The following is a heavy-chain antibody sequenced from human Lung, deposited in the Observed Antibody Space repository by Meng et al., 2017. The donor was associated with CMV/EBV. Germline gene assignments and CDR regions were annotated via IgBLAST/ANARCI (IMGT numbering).Heavy chain of an antibody. CDR1: GDSVSSNSAA. J-gene: IGHJ3*02. V-gene: IGHV6-1*01. Sequence: QTXSLTXXISGDSVSSNSAAWNWIRQSPSRGLGWLGRTYYRSRWYNDYAPSVKSRITINPDTSKNQFSLQLHSVTPEDTAVYYCVRDDGMGLDAFDIWGQGTLVTVSS. CDR2: TYYRSRWYN. D-gene: IGHD3-16*01. CDR3: VRDDGMGLDAFDI.